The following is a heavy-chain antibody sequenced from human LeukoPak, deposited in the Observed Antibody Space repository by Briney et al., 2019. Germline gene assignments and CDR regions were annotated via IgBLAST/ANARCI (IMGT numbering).Heavy chain of an antibody. D-gene: IGHD3-10*01. CDR2: INHSGST. CDR3: ARHVAYYYGSGSYSQFDP. V-gene: IGHV4-34*01. J-gene: IGHJ5*02. Sequence: SETLSLTCAVYGGSFSAYYWSWIRQPPGKGLEWIGEINHSGSTNYNPSLRSRVTISVDTSKNQFSLKLSSVTAADTAVYYCARHVAYYYGSGSYSQFDPWGQGTLVTVSS. CDR1: GGSFSAYY.